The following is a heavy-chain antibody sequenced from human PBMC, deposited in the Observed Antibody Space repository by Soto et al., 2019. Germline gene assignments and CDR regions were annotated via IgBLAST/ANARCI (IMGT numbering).Heavy chain of an antibody. J-gene: IGHJ4*02. V-gene: IGHV3-74*01. CDR2: VNSDGSST. D-gene: IGHD3-10*01. CDR3: ARGGGSSYFLDS. CDR1: GFTFSNYW. Sequence: EVQLVESGGGLVQPGGSLRLSCAVSGFTFSNYWMHWVRQAPGEGLVWVSRVNSDGSSTNHADSVKGRITISRDNAKNTLYLRVNSLRSEAKAVYYCARGGGSSYFLDSWGQGTLVTVSS.